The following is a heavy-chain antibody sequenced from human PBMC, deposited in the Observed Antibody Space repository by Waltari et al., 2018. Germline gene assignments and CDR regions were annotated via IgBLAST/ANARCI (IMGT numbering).Heavy chain of an antibody. CDR3: AKDATWSQFHAY. CDR1: GFTFASYT. D-gene: IGHD1-1*01. J-gene: IGHJ4*02. V-gene: IGHV3-23*01. CDR2: ITGSGGST. Sequence: EVQLLESGGGLVQPGGSLRLSCAASGFTFASYTMNWVRQAPGKGLEWVSFITGSGGSTYYADSVKGRFTISRDNSKNTLHLQMNGLRAEDTAVYYCAKDATWSQFHAYWGQGILVTVSS.